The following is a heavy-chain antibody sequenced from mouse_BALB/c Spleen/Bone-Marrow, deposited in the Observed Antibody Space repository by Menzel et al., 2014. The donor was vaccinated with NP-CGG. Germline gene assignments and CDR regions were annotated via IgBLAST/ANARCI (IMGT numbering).Heavy chain of an antibody. V-gene: IGHV1S135*01. D-gene: IGHD1-1*01. CDR3: AKGVVSDY. Sequence: EVQRVESGPELVKPGASVEVSCKASGYIFTTYNMYWMKQSHGKSLEWIGYIDPYNGDATYNQKFKGKATLTVDKSSSTAYLHLNSLTSEDSAVYYCAKGVVSDYWGQGTTLTVSS. CDR2: IDPYNGDA. J-gene: IGHJ2*01. CDR1: GYIFTTYN.